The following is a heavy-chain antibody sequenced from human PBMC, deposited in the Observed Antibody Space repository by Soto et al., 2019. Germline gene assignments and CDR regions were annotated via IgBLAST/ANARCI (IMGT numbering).Heavy chain of an antibody. CDR2: IYYSGST. J-gene: IGHJ5*02. CDR3: ARAGTTMVRGVISGWFDP. CDR1: GGSISRGGYY. Sequence: TLSLTCTVSGGSISRGGYYWSWIRQHPGKGLEWIGYIYYSGSTYYNPSLKSRVTISVDTSKNQFSLKLSSVTAADTAVYYCARAGTTMVRGVISGWFDPWGQGTLVTVSS. D-gene: IGHD3-10*01. V-gene: IGHV4-31*03.